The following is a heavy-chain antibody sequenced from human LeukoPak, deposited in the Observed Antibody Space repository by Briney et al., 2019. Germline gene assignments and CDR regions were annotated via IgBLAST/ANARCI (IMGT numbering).Heavy chain of an antibody. V-gene: IGHV3-9*03. D-gene: IGHD3-3*01. Sequence: GGSLRLSCAASGFTFDDYAMHWVRQAPGKGLEWVSGISWNSGSIVYADSVKGRYTISRDNAKNSLYLQMNSPRAEDMALYYCAKGYYDFWSDWDYMDVWGKGTTVTVSS. CDR3: AKGYYDFWSDWDYMDV. CDR2: ISWNSGSI. J-gene: IGHJ6*03. CDR1: GFTFDDYA.